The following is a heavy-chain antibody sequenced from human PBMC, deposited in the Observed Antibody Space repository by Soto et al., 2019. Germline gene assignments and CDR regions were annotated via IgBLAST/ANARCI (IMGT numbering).Heavy chain of an antibody. CDR1: GFTFSSYS. CDR2: ISSSSSTI. V-gene: IGHV3-48*02. Sequence: GGSLRLSCAASGFTFSSYSMNWVRQAPGKGLEWVSYISSSSSTIYYADSVKGRFTISRDNAKNSLYLQMNSLRDEDTAVYYCARDNGHQEKITIFGVVNRGPYYYYGMDVWGQGTTVTVSS. CDR3: ARDNGHQEKITIFGVVNRGPYYYYGMDV. J-gene: IGHJ6*02. D-gene: IGHD3-3*01.